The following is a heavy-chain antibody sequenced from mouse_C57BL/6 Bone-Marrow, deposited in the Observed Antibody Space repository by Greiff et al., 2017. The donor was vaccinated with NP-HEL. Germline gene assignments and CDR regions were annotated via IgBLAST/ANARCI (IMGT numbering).Heavy chain of an antibody. V-gene: IGHV1-69*01. CDR2: IDPSDSYT. D-gene: IGHD1-1*01. J-gene: IGHJ3*01. CDR3: AREGDYYDGSSAAWFAY. Sequence: QVQLQQPGAELVMPGASVKLSCKASGYTFTSYWMHWVKQRPGHGLEWIGEIDPSDSYTNYNQKFKGKSTLTVDKSSSTAYMQLSSLTSEASAVYHCAREGDYYDGSSAAWFAYWGQGTLVTVSA. CDR1: GYTFTSYW.